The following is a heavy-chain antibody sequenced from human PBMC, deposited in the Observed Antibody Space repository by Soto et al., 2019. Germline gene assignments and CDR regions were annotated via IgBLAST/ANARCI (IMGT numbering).Heavy chain of an antibody. D-gene: IGHD3-10*01. CDR2: IYYSGTT. CDR1: GGSITSGAYY. CDR3: ARADSSDYTFDH. J-gene: IGHJ4*02. V-gene: IGHV4-31*03. Sequence: QVQLQESGPGLVQPSQTLSLSCTVSGGSITSGAYYWSWIRQLPGKGLEWIGSIYYSGTTYYNPSLKSRLTISFDTSRNQFSLEVSSVSAADTAFYYCARADSSDYTFDHWGQGTLVTVSS.